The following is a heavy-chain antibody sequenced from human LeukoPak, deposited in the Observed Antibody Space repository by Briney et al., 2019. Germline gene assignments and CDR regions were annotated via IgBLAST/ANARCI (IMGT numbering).Heavy chain of an antibody. Sequence: GGSLRLSXAASGFTFSSYSMNWVRQAPGKGLEWVSSISSSSSYIYYADSVKGRFTISRDNAKNSLYLQMNSLRAEDTAVYYCARVRFNYYDSSGYYVDYWGQGTLVTVSS. J-gene: IGHJ4*02. V-gene: IGHV3-21*01. CDR2: ISSSSSYI. D-gene: IGHD3-22*01. CDR1: GFTFSSYS. CDR3: ARVRFNYYDSSGYYVDY.